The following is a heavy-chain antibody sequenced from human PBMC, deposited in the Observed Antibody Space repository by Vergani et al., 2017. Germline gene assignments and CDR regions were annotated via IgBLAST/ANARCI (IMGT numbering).Heavy chain of an antibody. D-gene: IGHD5-24*01. CDR3: ARHKMSAFDI. J-gene: IGHJ3*02. CDR1: GGSISSYY. Sequence: QVQLQESGPGLVKPSETLSLTCTVSGGSISSYYWSWIRQPPGKGPEWIGYIYYSGSTNYNPSLKSRVTLSVDTSKNQFSLKPSSVTAADTAVYYCARHKMSAFDIWGQGTMVTVSS. V-gene: IGHV4-59*08. CDR2: IYYSGST.